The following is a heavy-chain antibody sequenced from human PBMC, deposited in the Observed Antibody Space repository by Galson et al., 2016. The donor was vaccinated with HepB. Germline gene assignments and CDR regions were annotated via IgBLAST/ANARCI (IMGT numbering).Heavy chain of an antibody. CDR1: GFSFNTSG. CDR3: GKHGGFDY. D-gene: IGHD3-16*01. CDR2: ITGSGATT. J-gene: IGHJ4*02. Sequence: SLRLSCAASGFSFNTSGMSWVRQTPGRGLEWVSGITGSGATTHYADSVRGRFTISRDNSKNTLYLYMNSLSAGDTAVYYCGKHGGFDYWGQGALVTVSA. V-gene: IGHV3-23*01.